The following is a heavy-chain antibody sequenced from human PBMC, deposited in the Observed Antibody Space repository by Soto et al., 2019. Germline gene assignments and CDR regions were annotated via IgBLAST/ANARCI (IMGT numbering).Heavy chain of an antibody. V-gene: IGHV1-3*01. J-gene: IGHJ6*02. Sequence: ASVKVSCKASGYTFTSYAMHWVRQAPGQRLEWMGWINAGNGNTKYSQKFQGRVTITRDTSASTAYMELSSLRSEDTDVYYCARDLVDTAMAPYYYYYGMDVWGQGTTVTVSS. CDR3: ARDLVDTAMAPYYYYYGMDV. D-gene: IGHD5-18*01. CDR2: INAGNGNT. CDR1: GYTFTSYA.